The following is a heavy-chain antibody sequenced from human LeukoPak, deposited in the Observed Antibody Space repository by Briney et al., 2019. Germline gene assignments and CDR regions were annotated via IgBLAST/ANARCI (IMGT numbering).Heavy chain of an antibody. Sequence: PGGSLRLPCAASGFSLSSYAMSWVRQAPGKGLEWVSAISSTDAGTSHADSVRGRFTISRDSSKNTLYLQMNSLRAEDAAVYYCAKAPVTSCRGAYCYPFDYWGQGTLVTVSS. D-gene: IGHD2-21*01. J-gene: IGHJ4*02. CDR1: GFSLSSYA. CDR3: AKAPVTSCRGAYCYPFDY. CDR2: ISSTDAGT. V-gene: IGHV3-23*01.